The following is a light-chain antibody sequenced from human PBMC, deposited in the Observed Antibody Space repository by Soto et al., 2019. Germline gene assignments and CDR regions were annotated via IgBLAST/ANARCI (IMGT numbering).Light chain of an antibody. Sequence: QSALTQPASVSGSPGQSITISCTGTSSDVGDYNYVSWYQQHPGKAPKLMIYDVSNRPSGVSNRFSGSKSGSTASLTISGLHAEDGADYYCSSYSTRTTRVFGTGTKVTVL. J-gene: IGLJ1*01. CDR1: SSDVGDYNY. CDR3: SSYSTRTTRV. CDR2: DVS. V-gene: IGLV2-14*01.